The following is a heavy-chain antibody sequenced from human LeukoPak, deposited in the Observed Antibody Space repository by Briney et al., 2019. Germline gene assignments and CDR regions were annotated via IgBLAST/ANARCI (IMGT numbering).Heavy chain of an antibody. J-gene: IGHJ5*02. V-gene: IGHV4-39*07. Sequence: SETLSLTCSVSGGSIRSTTYYWGWIRQPPGKGLEWIGSIYYSGNTYYSPSLMSRVTISVDTSKNQFSLNLSSVTAADTAVYYCARDMRQQLVRGWFDPWGQGTLVTVSS. CDR2: IYYSGNT. CDR1: GGSIRSTTYY. D-gene: IGHD6-13*01. CDR3: ARDMRQQLVRGWFDP.